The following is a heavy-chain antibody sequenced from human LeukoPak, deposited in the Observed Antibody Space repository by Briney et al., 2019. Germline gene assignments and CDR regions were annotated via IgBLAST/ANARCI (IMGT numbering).Heavy chain of an antibody. CDR2: ISSSSSYI. V-gene: IGHV3-21*01. D-gene: IGHD1-7*01. CDR1: GFTFSSYS. CDR3: ARDQGKGNYNSVDY. J-gene: IGHJ4*02. Sequence: GGSLRLSCAASGFTFSSYSMNWVRQAPGKGLEWVSSISSSSSYIYYADSVKGRFTISRDNAKNSLYLQMNSLRAEDTAVYYCARDQGKGNYNSVDYWGQGTLVTVSS.